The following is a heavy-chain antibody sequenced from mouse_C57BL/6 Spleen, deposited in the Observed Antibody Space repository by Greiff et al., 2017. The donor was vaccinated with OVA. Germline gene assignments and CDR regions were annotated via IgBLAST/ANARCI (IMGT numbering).Heavy chain of an antibody. CDR3: ARGGITGYYAMDY. CDR2: IDPSDSYT. Sequence: VQLQQPGAELVMPGASVKLSCKASGYTFTSYWMHWVKQRPGQGLEWIGEIDPSDSYTNYNQKFKGKSTLTVDKSSSTAYMQLSSLTSEDSAVYYCARGGITGYYAMDYWGQGTSVTVSS. CDR1: GYTFTSYW. V-gene: IGHV1-69*01. J-gene: IGHJ4*01.